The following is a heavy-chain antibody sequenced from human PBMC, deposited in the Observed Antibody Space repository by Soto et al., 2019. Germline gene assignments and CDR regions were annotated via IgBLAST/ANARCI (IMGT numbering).Heavy chain of an antibody. CDR2: ISGSGGST. D-gene: IGHD3-3*01. Sequence: GGSLRLSCAASGFTFSSYAMSWVRQAPGKGLEWVSAISGSGGSTYYADSVKGRFTISRDNSKNPLYLQMNSLRAEDTAVYYCAKDRSVLRFLEWLPENYYYYGMDVWGQGTTVTVSS. CDR1: GFTFSSYA. J-gene: IGHJ6*02. V-gene: IGHV3-23*01. CDR3: AKDRSVLRFLEWLPENYYYYGMDV.